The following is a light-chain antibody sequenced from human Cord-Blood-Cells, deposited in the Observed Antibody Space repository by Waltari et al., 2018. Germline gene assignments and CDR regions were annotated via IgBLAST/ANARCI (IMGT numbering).Light chain of an antibody. Sequence: QSALTQPASVSGSPGQSITISCTGTSSDVGGYNYVSLYQQHPGKAPKLMISDVSNRPSGVSNRFSGSKSGNTASLTISGLQAEDEADYYCSSYTSSSTQFGGGTKLTVL. CDR3: SSYTSSSTQ. CDR2: DVS. J-gene: IGLJ3*02. V-gene: IGLV2-14*01. CDR1: SSDVGGYNY.